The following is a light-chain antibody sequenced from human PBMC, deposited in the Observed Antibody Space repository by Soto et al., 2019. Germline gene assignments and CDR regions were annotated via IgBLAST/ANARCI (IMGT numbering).Light chain of an antibody. CDR3: QQRKSWPPLT. CDR1: QSVDVY. Sequence: VLTQSPATLSLSPGERATLSCRASQSVDVYLAWYQQKPGQAPKLLIYDASNRASGIPARFSGSGSGTDFTLTISSLEPEDFAIYYCQQRKSWPPLTFGGGTKVEIK. CDR2: DAS. V-gene: IGKV3-11*01. J-gene: IGKJ4*01.